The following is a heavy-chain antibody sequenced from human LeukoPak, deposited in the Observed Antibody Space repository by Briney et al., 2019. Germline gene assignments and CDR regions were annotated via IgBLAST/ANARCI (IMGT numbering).Heavy chain of an antibody. CDR1: GYTFTSYG. V-gene: IGHV1-18*01. D-gene: IGHD3-9*01. CDR3: ARTSAGRYDILTGYYYYYYMDV. J-gene: IGHJ6*03. CDR2: ISTYNGNT. Sequence: ASVKVSCKASGYTFTSYGISWVRQAPGRGLEWMGWISTYNGNTNYAQKLQGRVSMTTGTSTSRAYMELRSLRSDDTAVYYCARTSAGRYDILTGYYYYYYMDVWGKGTTVTVAS.